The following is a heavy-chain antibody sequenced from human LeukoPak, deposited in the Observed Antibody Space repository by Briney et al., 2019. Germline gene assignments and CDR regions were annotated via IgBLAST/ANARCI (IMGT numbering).Heavy chain of an antibody. D-gene: IGHD5-12*01. Sequence: GASVKVSCKASGYTFTSYGISWVRQAPGQGLEWMGWISAYNGNTNYAQKLQGRVTMTTDTSTSTAYMELRSLRSDDTAVYYCARGIVAQALGVNHYYYYYGMDVWGQGTTVTVSS. CDR1: GYTFTSYG. V-gene: IGHV1-18*01. CDR3: ARGIVAQALGVNHYYYYYGMDV. J-gene: IGHJ6*02. CDR2: ISAYNGNT.